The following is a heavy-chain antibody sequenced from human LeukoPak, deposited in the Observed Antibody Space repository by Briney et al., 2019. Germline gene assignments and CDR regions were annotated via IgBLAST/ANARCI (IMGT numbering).Heavy chain of an antibody. V-gene: IGHV5-51*01. Sequence: GESLKISCEASGYIFPNYWIGWVRQVPGEGLDWMGLIHPGDSDTRYSPSFQGQVTISVDKSITTAYLQWSRLQSSDTAIYFCARVVVVTSTHWYFDLWGRGSLVTVFS. J-gene: IGHJ2*01. D-gene: IGHD2-21*02. CDR1: GYIFPNYW. CDR2: IHPGDSDT. CDR3: ARVVVVTSTHWYFDL.